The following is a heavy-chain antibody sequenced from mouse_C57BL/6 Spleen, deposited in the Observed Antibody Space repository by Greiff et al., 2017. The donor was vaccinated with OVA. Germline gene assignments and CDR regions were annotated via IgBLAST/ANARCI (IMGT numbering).Heavy chain of an antibody. CDR3: ARGLGRGVYFDY. CDR1: GYSITSGYY. D-gene: IGHD4-1*01. CDR2: ISYDGSN. V-gene: IGHV3-6*01. J-gene: IGHJ2*01. Sequence: EVKLMESGPGLVKPSQSLSLTCSVTGYSITSGYYWNWIRQFPGNKLEWMGYISYDGSNNYNPSLKNRISITRDTSKNQFFLKLNSVTTEDTATYYCARGLGRGVYFDYWGQSTTLTVSS.